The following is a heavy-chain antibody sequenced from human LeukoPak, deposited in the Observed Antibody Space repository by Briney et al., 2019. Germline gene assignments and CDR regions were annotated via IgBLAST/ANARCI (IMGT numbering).Heavy chain of an antibody. J-gene: IGHJ4*02. V-gene: IGHV4-59*01. CDR3: ASSWLSDFWSGPFDY. CDR1: GGSISSYY. CDR2: IYYSGST. Sequence: PSETLSFTCTVSGGSISSYYWSWIRQPPGKGLEGIGYIYYSGSTNYNPSLKSRVTISVDTSKNQFSLKLSSVTAADTAVYYCASSWLSDFWSGPFDYWGRGSLVTVSS. D-gene: IGHD3-3*01.